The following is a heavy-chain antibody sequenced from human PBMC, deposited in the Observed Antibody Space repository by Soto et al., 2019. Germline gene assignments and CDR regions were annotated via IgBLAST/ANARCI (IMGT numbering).Heavy chain of an antibody. CDR1: GFTFSSYS. J-gene: IGHJ4*02. V-gene: IGHV3-21*01. CDR2: ISSSSSYI. D-gene: IGHD3-10*01. Sequence: GGSLRLSCAASGFTFSSYSMNWVRQAPGKGLEWVSSISSSSSYIYYADSVKGRFTISRDNAKNSLYLQMNSLRAEDTAVYYCARVGGAAMVRGAFDYWGQGTLVTVPS. CDR3: ARVGGAAMVRGAFDY.